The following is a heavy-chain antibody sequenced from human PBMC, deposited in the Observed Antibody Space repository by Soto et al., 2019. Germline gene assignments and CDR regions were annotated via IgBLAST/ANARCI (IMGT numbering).Heavy chain of an antibody. CDR1: GGSISSGDYY. J-gene: IGHJ6*02. V-gene: IGHV4-30-4*01. CDR3: ARAIVVVPAAIHYYYGMDV. D-gene: IGHD2-2*01. CDR2: IYYSGST. Sequence: SETLSLTCTVSGGSISSGDYYWSWIRQPPGKGLEWIGYIYYSGSTYYTPSLKSRVTISVDTSKNQFSLKLSSVTAADTAGYYCARAIVVVPAAIHYYYGMDVWGQGTTVTVSS.